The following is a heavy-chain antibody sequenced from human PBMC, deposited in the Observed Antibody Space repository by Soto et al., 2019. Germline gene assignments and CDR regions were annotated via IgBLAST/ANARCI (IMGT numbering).Heavy chain of an antibody. CDR1: GYTFTSYG. Sequence: ASVQVSCKASGYTFTSYGISWVRQAPGQGLEWMGWISAYNGNTNYAQKLQGRVTMTTDTSTSTAYMELRSLRSDDTAVYYCARDRDPDIVLVPAALPSWGQGTLVTVSS. J-gene: IGHJ4*02. CDR2: ISAYNGNT. D-gene: IGHD2-2*01. CDR3: ARDRDPDIVLVPAALPS. V-gene: IGHV1-18*01.